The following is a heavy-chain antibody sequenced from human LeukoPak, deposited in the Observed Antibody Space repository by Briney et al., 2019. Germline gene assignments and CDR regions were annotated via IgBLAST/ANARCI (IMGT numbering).Heavy chain of an antibody. CDR3: ARGFKDYGDYVGGNADY. D-gene: IGHD4-17*01. J-gene: IGHJ4*02. Sequence: ASVKVSCKASGHTFTGYYMHWVRQAPGQGLEWMGWINPNSGGTNYAQKFQGRVTMTRDTSISTAYMELSSLRSEDTAVYYCARGFKDYGDYVGGNADYWGQGTLVTVSS. CDR2: INPNSGGT. V-gene: IGHV1-2*02. CDR1: GHTFTGYY.